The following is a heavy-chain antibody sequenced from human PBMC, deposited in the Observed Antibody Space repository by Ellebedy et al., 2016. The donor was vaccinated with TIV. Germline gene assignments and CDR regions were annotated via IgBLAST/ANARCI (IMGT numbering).Heavy chain of an antibody. CDR3: ARVQRRITMLRGVFYMDV. V-gene: IGHV3-11*01. CDR1: GFTFSGYW. J-gene: IGHJ6*03. D-gene: IGHD3-10*01. CDR2: LSGGGSTV. Sequence: PGGSLRLSCAASGFTFSGYWMSWVRQAPGKGLECISYLSGGGSTVYDADSVKGRFTMSRDNAKNSVFLQMNSLRADDTAVYFCARVQRRITMLRGVFYMDVWGKGTTVTASS.